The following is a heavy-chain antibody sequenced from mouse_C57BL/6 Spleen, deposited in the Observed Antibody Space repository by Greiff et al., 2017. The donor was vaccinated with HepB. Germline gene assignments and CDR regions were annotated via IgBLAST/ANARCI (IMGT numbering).Heavy chain of an antibody. V-gene: IGHV5-17*01. CDR2: ISSGSSTI. D-gene: IGHD3-2*02. Sequence: DVKLVESGGGLVKPGGSLKLSCAASGFTFSDYGMHWVRQAPEKGLEWVAYISSGSSTIYYADTVKGRFTSSSDNAKNTLFRQMTSLRSEDTAMYYCARRTQTAQAYYYDMDYWGQGTSVTVSS. CDR3: ARRTQTAQAYYYDMDY. CDR1: GFTFSDYG. J-gene: IGHJ4*01.